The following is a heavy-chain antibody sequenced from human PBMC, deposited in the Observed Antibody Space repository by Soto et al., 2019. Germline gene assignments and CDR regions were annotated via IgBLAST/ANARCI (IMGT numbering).Heavy chain of an antibody. CDR1: GYTFTSYY. J-gene: IGHJ4*02. Sequence: ASVKVSCKASGYTFTSYYMHWVRQAPGQGLEWMGIINPSFGRTSYAQKFQGRVTITADESTSTVYMELSSLRSEDTAVYYCARESRYCSGGSCYFLPGIDYWGQGTLVTVSS. V-gene: IGHV1-46*01. CDR3: ARESRYCSGGSCYFLPGIDY. D-gene: IGHD2-15*01. CDR2: INPSFGRT.